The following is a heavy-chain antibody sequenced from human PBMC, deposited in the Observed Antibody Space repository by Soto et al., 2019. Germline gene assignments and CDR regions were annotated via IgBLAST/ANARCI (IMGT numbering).Heavy chain of an antibody. Sequence: VSCEESGFTLTSYSSMWLRQAQGQGLEWMGGIIPFFGTPNYAQRFQGRLTITADRSTSTTYMELSSLRPEDTALYYCARDKGAYYSHFVSWGQGTL. J-gene: IGHJ4*02. CDR2: IIPFFGTP. CDR1: GFTLTSYS. D-gene: IGHD3-22*01. V-gene: IGHV1-69*06. CDR3: ARDKGAYYSHFVS.